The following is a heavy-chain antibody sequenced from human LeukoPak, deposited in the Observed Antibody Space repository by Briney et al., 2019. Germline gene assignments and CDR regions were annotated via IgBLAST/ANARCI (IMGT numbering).Heavy chain of an antibody. CDR2: INAGNGNT. J-gene: IGHJ4*02. CDR1: GYTFTSYA. D-gene: IGHD5-12*01. V-gene: IGHV1-3*01. Sequence: ASVKVSCKASGYTFTSYAMNWVRQAPGQGLEWMGWINAGNGNTKYSQKFQGRVTITRDTSASTAYMELSSLRSEDTAVYYCARDGSTIVATEYFDYWGQGTLVTVSS. CDR3: ARDGSTIVATEYFDY.